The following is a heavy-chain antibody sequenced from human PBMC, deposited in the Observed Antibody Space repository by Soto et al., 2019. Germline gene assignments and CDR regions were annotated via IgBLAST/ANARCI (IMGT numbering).Heavy chain of an antibody. D-gene: IGHD3-3*01. J-gene: IGHJ4*02. CDR3: ARGPYYDFWSGPDY. CDR2: INHSGST. Sequence: PSETLSLTCAVYGGSFSGCYWSWIRQPPGKGLEWIGEINHSGSTNYNPSLKSRVTISVDTSKNQFSLKLSSVTAADTAVYYCARGPYYDFWSGPDYWGQGTLVTVSS. V-gene: IGHV4-34*01. CDR1: GGSFSGCY.